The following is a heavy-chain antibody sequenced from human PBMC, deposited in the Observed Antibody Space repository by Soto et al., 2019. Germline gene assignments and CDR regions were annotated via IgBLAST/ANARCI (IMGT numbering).Heavy chain of an antibody. D-gene: IGHD4-17*01. CDR3: ANAGPGTSATVTTFYYGMDV. CDR2: INHSGST. J-gene: IGHJ6*02. Sequence: SETLSLTCAVYGGSFSGYYWSWIRQHPGKGLEWIGEINHSGSTNYNPSLKSRVTISVDTSKNQFSLKLSSVTAADTAVYYCANAGPGTSATVTTFYYGMDVWGQGTTVTVSS. CDR1: GGSFSGYY. V-gene: IGHV4-34*01.